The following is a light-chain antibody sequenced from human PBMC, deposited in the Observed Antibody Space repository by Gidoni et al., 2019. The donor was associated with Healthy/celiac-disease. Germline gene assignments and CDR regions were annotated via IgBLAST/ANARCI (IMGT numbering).Light chain of an antibody. J-gene: IGKJ1*01. CDR1: QSISSW. CDR3: QQYNSYPT. V-gene: IGKV1-5*03. Sequence: IQMTQSPSTPSAAVGDSVTITCRASQSISSWLHWYQQKPGKPPKLLIYKASSLESGVPSRFSGSGSGTEFTLTISSLQPDDFATYYCQQYNSYPTFGQGTKVEIK. CDR2: KAS.